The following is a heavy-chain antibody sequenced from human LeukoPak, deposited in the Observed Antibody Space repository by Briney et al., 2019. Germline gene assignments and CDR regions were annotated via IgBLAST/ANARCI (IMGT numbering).Heavy chain of an antibody. J-gene: IGHJ4*02. V-gene: IGHV3-30-3*01. CDR1: GFTFSSYA. CDR2: ISYDGSNK. Sequence: GGSLRLSCAASGFTFSSYAMHWVRQAPGKGLEWVAVISYDGSNKYYADSVKGRFTISRDNSKNTLYLQMNSLRAEDTAVYYCARDLGHSSSWYYFDYWGQGTLDTVSS. CDR3: ARDLGHSSSWYYFDY. D-gene: IGHD6-13*01.